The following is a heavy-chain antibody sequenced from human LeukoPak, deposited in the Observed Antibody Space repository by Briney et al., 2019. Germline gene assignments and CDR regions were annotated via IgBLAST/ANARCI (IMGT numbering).Heavy chain of an antibody. V-gene: IGHV4-38-2*01. D-gene: IGHD5/OR15-5a*01. CDR3: ARHEVDIVSTTRCLFDC. CDR2: FYHSGST. Sequence: SETLSLTCAVSGYSISSGYYWGWIRQPPGKGLQWIGSFYHSGSTYYNPSLNSRVTISVDTSKNQFSLKLSSVTAADTAVYYCARHEVDIVSTTRCLFDCWGQGTLVTVSS. CDR1: GYSISSGYY. J-gene: IGHJ4*02.